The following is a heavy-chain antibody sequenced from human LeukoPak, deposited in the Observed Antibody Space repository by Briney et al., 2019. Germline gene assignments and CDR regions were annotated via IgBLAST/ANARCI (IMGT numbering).Heavy chain of an antibody. CDR1: GYTFTSYG. V-gene: IGHV1-18*01. J-gene: IGHJ6*03. CDR2: ISAYNGNT. D-gene: IGHD3-10*01. CDR3: ARDVAHYYGSGSYSSALWWGYYYYYMDV. Sequence: ASVKVSCKASGYTFTSYGISWVRQAPGQGLEWMGWISAYNGNTNYAQKLQGRVTMTTDTSTSTAYMELRSLRSDDTAVYYCARDVAHYYGSGSYSSALWWGYYYYYMDVWGKGTTVTVSS.